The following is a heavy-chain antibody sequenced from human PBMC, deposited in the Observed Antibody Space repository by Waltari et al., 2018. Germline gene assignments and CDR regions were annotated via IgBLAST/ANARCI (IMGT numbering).Heavy chain of an antibody. CDR1: GFTFSSYG. CDR3: AKDRGTGFDY. CDR2: ISDDGSNK. V-gene: IGHV3-30*18. J-gene: IGHJ4*02. D-gene: IGHD3-10*01. Sequence: QVQLVESGGGVVQPGRSLRLSCAASGFTFSSYGMHWVRQAPGKGLEWVAVISDDGSNKYYADSVKGRFTISRDNSKNTLYLQMNSLRAEDTAVYYCAKDRGTGFDYWGQGTLVTVSS.